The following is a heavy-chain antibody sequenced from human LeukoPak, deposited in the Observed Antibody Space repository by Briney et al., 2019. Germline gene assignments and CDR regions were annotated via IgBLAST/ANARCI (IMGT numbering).Heavy chain of an antibody. CDR1: GGSISSSSYY. Sequence: SETLSLTCTVSGGSISSSSYYWGWIRQPPGKGLEWIGRIYTSGSTNYNPSLKSRVTMSVDTSKNQFSLKLSSVAAADTAVYYCAREAGLIFDYWGQGTLVTVSS. V-gene: IGHV4-61*05. CDR3: AREAGLIFDY. J-gene: IGHJ4*02. CDR2: IYTSGST. D-gene: IGHD6-19*01.